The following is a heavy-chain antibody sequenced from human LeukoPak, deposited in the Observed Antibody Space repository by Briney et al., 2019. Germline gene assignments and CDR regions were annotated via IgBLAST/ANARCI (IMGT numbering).Heavy chain of an antibody. D-gene: IGHD3-10*01. CDR3: ARHDVSGADY. J-gene: IGHJ4*02. Sequence: PSETLSLTCAASGYTISSGNYRGWIRQPPTKGLEWIGSIYHSGSTYYNPSLKSRVTISVDTSKNQFSLKLSSVPAADTAVYYCARHDVSGADYWGQGTLVTVSS. CDR2: IYHSGST. CDR1: GYTISSGNY. V-gene: IGHV4-38-2*01.